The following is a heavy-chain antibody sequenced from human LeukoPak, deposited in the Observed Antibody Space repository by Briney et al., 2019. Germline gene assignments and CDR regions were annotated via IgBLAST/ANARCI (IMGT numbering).Heavy chain of an antibody. J-gene: IGHJ1*01. CDR2: IYSSGST. D-gene: IGHD2-21*02. Sequence: GGSLRLSCAASGLTVSSNYMSWVRQAPGKGLEWVSLIYSSGSTYYADSVKGRFTISRDNSKNTLYLQMKSLTAEDTAVYYCARTDETAPAEDFQHWGQGTLVTVSS. CDR1: GLTVSSNY. V-gene: IGHV3-53*01. CDR3: ARTDETAPAEDFQH.